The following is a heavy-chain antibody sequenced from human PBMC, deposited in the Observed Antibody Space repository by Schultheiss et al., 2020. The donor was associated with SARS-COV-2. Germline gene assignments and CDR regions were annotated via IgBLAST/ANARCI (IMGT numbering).Heavy chain of an antibody. CDR3: ARVLGYCSSTSCYIYGMDV. V-gene: IGHV1-18*01. CDR2: ISAYNGNT. CDR1: GGTFSSYA. D-gene: IGHD2-2*02. Sequence: ASVKVSCKASGGTFSSYAISWVRQAPGQGLEWMGWISAYNGNTNYAQKLQGRVTMTTDTSTSTAYMELRSLRSDDTAVYYCARVLGYCSSTSCYIYGMDVWGQGTTVTVSS. J-gene: IGHJ6*02.